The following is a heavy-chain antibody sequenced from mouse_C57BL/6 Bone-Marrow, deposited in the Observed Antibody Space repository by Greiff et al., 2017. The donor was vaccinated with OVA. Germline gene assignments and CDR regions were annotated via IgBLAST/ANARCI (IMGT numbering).Heavy chain of an antibody. CDR3: ATSITAVEDWDFDV. D-gene: IGHD1-1*01. CDR1: GYTFTTYP. V-gene: IGHV1-47*01. J-gene: IGHJ1*03. CDR2: FHPYNDDT. Sequence: VKLMESGAELVKPGASVKMSCKASGYTFTTYPIEWMKQNHGKSLEWIGNFHPYNDDTKYNEKFKGKATLTVDKSSSTVYLELSRLTSDDSAVYYCATSITAVEDWDFDVWGTGTTVTVSS.